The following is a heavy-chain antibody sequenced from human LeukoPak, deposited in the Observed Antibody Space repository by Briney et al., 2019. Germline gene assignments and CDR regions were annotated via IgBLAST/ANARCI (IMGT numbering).Heavy chain of an antibody. CDR2: INSDGSST. CDR1: GFTLSSYW. J-gene: IGHJ4*02. Sequence: PGGSLRLSCAASGFTLSSYWMHWVRQAPGKGPVWVSRINSDGSSTSYADSVKGRFTISRDNSKNTLYLQMNSLRAEDTAVYYCARVGGYGDYSFSYWGQGTLVTVSS. CDR3: ARVGGYGDYSFSY. V-gene: IGHV3-74*01. D-gene: IGHD4-17*01.